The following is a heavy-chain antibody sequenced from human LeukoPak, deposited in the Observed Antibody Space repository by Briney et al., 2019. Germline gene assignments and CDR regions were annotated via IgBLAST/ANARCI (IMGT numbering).Heavy chain of an antibody. D-gene: IGHD3-10*01. Sequence: ASVKVSCKASGGTFSSYAISWVRQAPGQGLEWMGGIIPIFGTANYAQKFQGRVTITADESTSTAYMELSSLRSEGTAVYYCVRLWFGGVENWFDPWGQGTLVTVSS. CDR1: GGTFSSYA. CDR3: VRLWFGGVENWFDP. J-gene: IGHJ5*02. V-gene: IGHV1-69*13. CDR2: IIPIFGTA.